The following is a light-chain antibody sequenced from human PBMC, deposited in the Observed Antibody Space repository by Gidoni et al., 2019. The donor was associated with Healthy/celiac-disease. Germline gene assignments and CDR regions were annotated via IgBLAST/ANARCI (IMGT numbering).Light chain of an antibody. Sequence: EIVLTQSPGTLSLSPGERATLSCRASQSVSSSYLAWYQQKPGQAPRLLIYGASSRATGIPDRFSGSGSGTDFTLTISRLEPEDFAVYYCQQYGSSPQTFGQXTKVEIQ. V-gene: IGKV3-20*01. J-gene: IGKJ1*01. CDR3: QQYGSSPQT. CDR2: GAS. CDR1: QSVSSSY.